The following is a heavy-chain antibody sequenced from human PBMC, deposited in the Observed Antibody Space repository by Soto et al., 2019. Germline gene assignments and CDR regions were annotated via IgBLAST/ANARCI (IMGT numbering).Heavy chain of an antibody. V-gene: IGHV4-59*01. Sequence: PSETLSLTCTVSGGSISSYYWSWIRQPPGKGLEWIGYIYYSGSTNYNPSLKSRVTISVDTSKNQFSLKLSSVTAADTAVYYCAREWFGEFSYYFDYWGQGTLVTVSS. CDR1: GGSISSYY. CDR2: IYYSGST. CDR3: AREWFGEFSYYFDY. D-gene: IGHD3-10*01. J-gene: IGHJ4*02.